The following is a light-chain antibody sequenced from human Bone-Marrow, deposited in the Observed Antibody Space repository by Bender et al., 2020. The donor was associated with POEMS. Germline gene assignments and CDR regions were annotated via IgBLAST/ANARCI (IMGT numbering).Light chain of an antibody. V-gene: IGLV1-44*01. J-gene: IGLJ3*02. Sequence: QSVLTQPPSASGTPGQRVTISCSGSSSNIGAGYDVNWYQQLPGTAPKLLIYINNQRPSGVPDRFSGSKSGTSASLAISGLQSEDEADYYCAAWEDSLNGWVFGGGTKLTVL. CDR1: SSNIGAGYD. CDR2: INN. CDR3: AAWEDSLNGWV.